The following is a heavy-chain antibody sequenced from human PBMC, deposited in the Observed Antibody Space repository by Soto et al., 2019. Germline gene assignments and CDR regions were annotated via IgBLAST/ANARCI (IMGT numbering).Heavy chain of an antibody. J-gene: IGHJ4*02. V-gene: IGHV1-69*06. CDR2: IIPIFGTA. Sequence: QVQLVQSGAEVKKPGSSVKVSCKASGGTFSSYAISWVRQAPGQGLEWMGGIIPIFGTANYAQKFQGRVTITPDKSTGTAYMELSSLRSEDTAVYYCARDEAAVAGQFDYWGQGTLVTVSS. CDR3: ARDEAAVAGQFDY. D-gene: IGHD6-19*01. CDR1: GGTFSSYA.